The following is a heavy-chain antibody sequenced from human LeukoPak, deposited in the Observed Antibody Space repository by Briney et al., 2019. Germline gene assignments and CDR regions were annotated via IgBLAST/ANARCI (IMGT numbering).Heavy chain of an antibody. CDR1: GFSFSKYG. J-gene: IGHJ6*03. D-gene: IGHD3-3*01. V-gene: IGHV3-30*18. Sequence: GRSLRLSCAASGFSFSKYGMHWIRQAPGKGLEWVAAISYDGSNKDYVDSVKGRFTISRDNSKNTLYLQMNSLRAEDTALYYCAKDSPAYYDFWSGYQEGYMDVWGKGTTVTVSS. CDR3: AKDSPAYYDFWSGYQEGYMDV. CDR2: ISYDGSNK.